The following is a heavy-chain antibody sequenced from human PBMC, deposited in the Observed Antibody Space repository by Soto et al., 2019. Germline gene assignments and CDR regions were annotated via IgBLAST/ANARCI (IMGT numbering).Heavy chain of an antibody. D-gene: IGHD6-19*01. CDR1: GYTFTDYY. J-gene: IGHJ4*02. Sequence: ASVKVSCKTSGYTFTDYYVHWVRQAPGQGLGWMGWINPNSGVTSYAQKFQGWVTLTRDASVATAYMELNSLKSDDTAVFFCARGVSGWSPFDLWGQGTLVTVSS. CDR3: ARGVSGWSPFDL. V-gene: IGHV1-2*04. CDR2: INPNSGVT.